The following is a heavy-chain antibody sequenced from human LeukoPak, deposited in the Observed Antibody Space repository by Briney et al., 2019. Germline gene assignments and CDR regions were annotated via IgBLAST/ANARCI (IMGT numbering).Heavy chain of an antibody. V-gene: IGHV3-53*01. CDR2: IYSGGST. D-gene: IGHD1-26*01. Sequence: PGGFLRLSCAASGFTVSSNYMSWVRQAPGKGLEWVSVIYSGGSTYYADSVKGRFTISRDNSKNTLYLQMNSLRAEDTAVYYCAREYSGTASGSEGYFDYWGQGTLVTVSS. CDR3: AREYSGTASGSEGYFDY. CDR1: GFTVSSNY. J-gene: IGHJ4*02.